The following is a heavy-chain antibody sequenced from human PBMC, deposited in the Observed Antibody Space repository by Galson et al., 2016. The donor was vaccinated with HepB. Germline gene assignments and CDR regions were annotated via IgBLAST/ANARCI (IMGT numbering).Heavy chain of an antibody. CDR1: GYTLTSYD. J-gene: IGHJ6*02. CDR3: ARLTGTTQLWYYYYGMDV. Sequence: SVKVSCKASGYTLTSYDITWVRQAPGQGLEWMGWISPYHGKTKFAQKFQGRVTMTTDTSTNTAYMGLRSLTSEDTAVYYCARLTGTTQLWYYYYGMDVWGLGTTVTVSS. D-gene: IGHD1-20*01. V-gene: IGHV1-18*01. CDR2: ISPYHGKT.